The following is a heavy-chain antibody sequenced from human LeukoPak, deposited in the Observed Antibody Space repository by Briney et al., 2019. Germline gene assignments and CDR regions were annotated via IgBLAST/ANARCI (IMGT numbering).Heavy chain of an antibody. CDR2: IIPIFGTA. J-gene: IGHJ3*02. D-gene: IGHD1-1*01. CDR1: GGTFSSYA. V-gene: IGHV1-69*05. Sequence: SVKVSCKASGGTFSSYAISWVRQAPGQGLEWMGGIIPIFGTANYAQKFQGRVTITTNESTSTAYMELSSLRSEDTAVYYCARGRVSIQLWAFDIWGQGTMVTVSS. CDR3: ARGRVSIQLWAFDI.